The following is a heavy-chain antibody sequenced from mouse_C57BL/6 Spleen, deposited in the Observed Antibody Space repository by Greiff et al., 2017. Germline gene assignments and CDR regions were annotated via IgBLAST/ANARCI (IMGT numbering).Heavy chain of an antibody. Sequence: QVQLQQPGAELVRPGTSVKLSCKASGYTFTSYWMHWVKQRPGQGLEWIGVIDPSDSYTNYNQKFKGKATLTVDTSPSTAYMQLSSLTSEDSAVYYCARKDGSSYVNAMGYWGQGTSVTVSS. CDR3: ARKDGSSYVNAMGY. V-gene: IGHV1-59*01. D-gene: IGHD1-1*01. CDR2: IDPSDSYT. CDR1: GYTFTSYW. J-gene: IGHJ4*01.